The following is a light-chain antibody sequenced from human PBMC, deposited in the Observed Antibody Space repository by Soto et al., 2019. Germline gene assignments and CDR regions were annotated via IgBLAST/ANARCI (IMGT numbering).Light chain of an antibody. Sequence: DIQMTQSPSTLSASVGDRVTITCRASQSISSWLAWYQQKPGKAPKLVIYKTSVLESGVPSRFSGSGSGTEFTLTINSLQPDDFATYYCQQYTTLPLTFGGGTKVEI. V-gene: IGKV1-5*03. CDR2: KTS. CDR3: QQYTTLPLT. J-gene: IGKJ4*01. CDR1: QSISSW.